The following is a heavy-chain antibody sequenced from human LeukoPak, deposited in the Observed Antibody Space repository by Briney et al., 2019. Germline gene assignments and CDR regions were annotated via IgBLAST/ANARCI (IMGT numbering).Heavy chain of an antibody. V-gene: IGHV3-15*01. CDR3: TTDLGITMIRGVIVY. J-gene: IGHJ4*02. D-gene: IGHD3-10*01. CDR1: GFTFSSYG. CDR2: IKSKGDGETT. Sequence: GRSLRLSCAASGFTFSSYGMHWVRQAPGKGLEWVGRIKSKGDGETTDYAAPVKGRFTMSRDDSKATLYLQMNSLKAEDTAVYYCTTDLGITMIRGVIVYWGQGTLVIVSS.